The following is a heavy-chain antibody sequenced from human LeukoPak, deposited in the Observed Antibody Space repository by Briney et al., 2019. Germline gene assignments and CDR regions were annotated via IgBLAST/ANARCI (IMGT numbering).Heavy chain of an antibody. CDR3: ARGRGSSGYYYVAPKYFDY. CDR1: GGSFSGYY. D-gene: IGHD3-22*01. J-gene: IGHJ4*02. CDR2: INHSGST. Sequence: SDTLSLTCAVYGGSFSGYYWSWIRQPPGKGLERIGEINHSGSTNYNPSLKSRVTISVDTSKNQFSLKLSSVTAADTAVYYCARGRGSSGYYYVAPKYFDYWGQRTLVTVSS. V-gene: IGHV4-34*01.